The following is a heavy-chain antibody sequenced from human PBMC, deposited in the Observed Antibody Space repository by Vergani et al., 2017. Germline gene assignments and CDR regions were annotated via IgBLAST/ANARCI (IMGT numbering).Heavy chain of an antibody. CDR2: ISSSGSTI. Sequence: QVQLVESGGGLVKPGGSLRLSCAASGFTFSDYYMSWIRQAPGKGLEWVSYISSSGSTIYYADSVKGRFTISRDNAKNSLYLQMNSLRAEDTAVYYCATDPRVPPLRFLEWLLYPYMDFWGKGTTVTVSS. CDR3: ATDPRVPPLRFLEWLLYPYMDF. V-gene: IGHV3-11*01. J-gene: IGHJ6*03. D-gene: IGHD3-3*01. CDR1: GFTFSDYY.